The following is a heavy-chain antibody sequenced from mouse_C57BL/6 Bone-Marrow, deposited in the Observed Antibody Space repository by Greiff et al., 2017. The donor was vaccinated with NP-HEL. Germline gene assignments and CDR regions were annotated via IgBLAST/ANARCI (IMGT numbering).Heavy chain of an antibody. V-gene: IGHV1-69*01. J-gene: IGHJ1*03. Sequence: QVQLQQSGAELVMPGASVKLSCKASGYTFTSYWMHWVKQRPGQGLEWIGEIDPSDSYTNYNQKFKGKSTLTVDKSSSTAYMQLSSLTSEDSAVYYCAREGATIVTTRWYFDVWGTGTTVTVSS. CDR2: IDPSDSYT. CDR1: GYTFTSYW. CDR3: AREGATIVTTRWYFDV. D-gene: IGHD2-5*01.